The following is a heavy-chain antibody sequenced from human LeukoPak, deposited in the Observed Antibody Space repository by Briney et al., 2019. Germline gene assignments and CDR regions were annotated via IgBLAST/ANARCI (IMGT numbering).Heavy chain of an antibody. CDR3: ARDRNPRYFDWLLPDYYYYGMDV. D-gene: IGHD3-9*01. V-gene: IGHV4-30-4*01. Sequence: PSQTLSLTCTVSGGSISSGDYYWSWIRQPPGKGLGWIGYIYYSGSTYYNPSLKSRVTISVDTSKNQFSLKLSSETAADTAVYYCARDRNPRYFDWLLPDYYYYGMDVWGQGTTVTVSS. J-gene: IGHJ6*02. CDR1: GGSISSGDYY. CDR2: IYYSGST.